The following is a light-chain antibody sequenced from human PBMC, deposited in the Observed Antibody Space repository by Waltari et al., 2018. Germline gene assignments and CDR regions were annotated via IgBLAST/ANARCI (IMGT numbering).Light chain of an antibody. CDR3: QQRSKWPLT. CDR2: DAS. V-gene: IGKV3-11*01. CDR1: QSVGIS. Sequence: EIVLTQSPATLSLSPGERDTLSCRASQSVGISLAWYQQKPGQAPRLLIYDASNRATGIPVRFSGSGSGTDFTLTISSLEPEDFAVYYCQQRSKWPLTFGQGTKVEIK. J-gene: IGKJ1*01.